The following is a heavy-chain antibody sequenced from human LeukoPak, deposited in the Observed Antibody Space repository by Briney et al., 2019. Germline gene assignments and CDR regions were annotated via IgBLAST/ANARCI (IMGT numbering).Heavy chain of an antibody. J-gene: IGHJ4*02. Sequence: PGGPLRLSCAASGFTFDIYTMIWVRQAPGKGLEWVSSIDSYNSIYYADSLKGRFTISRDNAKNSLYLQMNSLRAEDTAIYYCARYASFKYSGTYYYDYWGQGTLVSVSS. CDR1: GFTFDIYT. CDR3: ARYASFKYSGTYYYDY. D-gene: IGHD1-26*01. CDR2: IDSYNSI. V-gene: IGHV3-69-1*02.